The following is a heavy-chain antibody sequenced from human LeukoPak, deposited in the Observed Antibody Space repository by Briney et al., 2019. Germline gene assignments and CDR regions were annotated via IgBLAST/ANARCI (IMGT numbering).Heavy chain of an antibody. CDR3: ARGPNTAGNYRAFDL. V-gene: IGHV4-38-2*02. Sequence: SETLSLTCTVSGYSISSGYYWGWIRQPPGKGLEWIGSIYHSGSTYYNPSLKNRVTISVDSSKTQVSLKLSSVTAADTAVYYCARGPNTAGNYRAFDLWGQGTKVTVSS. D-gene: IGHD4-11*01. J-gene: IGHJ3*01. CDR2: IYHSGST. CDR1: GYSISSGYY.